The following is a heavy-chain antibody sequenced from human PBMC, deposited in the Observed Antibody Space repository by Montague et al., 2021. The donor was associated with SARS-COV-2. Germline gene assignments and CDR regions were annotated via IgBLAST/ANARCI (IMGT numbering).Heavy chain of an antibody. D-gene: IGHD5-18*01. J-gene: IGHJ6*02. CDR3: ATSYGSVVSYYYYGMDV. CDR1: GLTFSSYS. V-gene: IGHV3-21*01. CDR2: ISRSSRYI. Sequence: SLRLSCAATGLTFSSYSMNWVRQAPGKGLEWVSSISRSSRYIYYADSVKGRFTISRDNAKNSLYLQMNSLRAEDTAVYFCATSYGSVVSYYYYGMDVWGQGTTVTVSS.